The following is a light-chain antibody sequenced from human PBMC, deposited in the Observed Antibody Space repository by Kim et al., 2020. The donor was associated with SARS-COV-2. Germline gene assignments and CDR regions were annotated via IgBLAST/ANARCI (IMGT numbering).Light chain of an antibody. CDR3: QAWDSSTAE. CDR1: KLGDKY. Sequence: VSPGQTASITCSGDKLGDKYACWYQQKPGQSPVLVIYQDSKRPSGIPGRFSGSNSGNTATLTISGTQAMDEADYYCQAWDSSTAEFGGGTQLTVL. V-gene: IGLV3-1*01. CDR2: QDS. J-gene: IGLJ2*01.